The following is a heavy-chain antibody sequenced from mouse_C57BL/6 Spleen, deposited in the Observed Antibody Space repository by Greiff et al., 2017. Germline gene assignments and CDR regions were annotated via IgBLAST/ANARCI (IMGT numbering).Heavy chain of an antibody. J-gene: IGHJ3*01. V-gene: IGHV1-19*01. Sequence: VQLQQSGPVLVKPGASVKMSCKASGYTFTDYYMNWVKQSHGKSLEWIGVINPYNGGTSSNQKFKGKATLTVDKSSSTAYMELNSLTSEDSAVYYCARGVYYDYDAWFAYWGQGTLVTVSA. CDR1: GYTFTDYY. D-gene: IGHD2-4*01. CDR2: INPYNGGT. CDR3: ARGVYYDYDAWFAY.